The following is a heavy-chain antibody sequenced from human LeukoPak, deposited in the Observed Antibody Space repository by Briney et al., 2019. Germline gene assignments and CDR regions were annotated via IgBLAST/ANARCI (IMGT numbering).Heavy chain of an antibody. CDR2: IYHSGST. V-gene: IGHV4-38-2*02. CDR1: GYSISSGYY. J-gene: IGHJ5*02. D-gene: IGHD3-10*01. Sequence: PSETLSLTCTVSGYSISSGYYWGWIRQPPGKGLEWIGSIYHSGSTYYNPSLKSRVTISVDTSKNQFSLKLSSVTAADTAVYYCARDGWFGELDPPNWFDPWGQGTLVTVSS. CDR3: ARDGWFGELDPPNWFDP.